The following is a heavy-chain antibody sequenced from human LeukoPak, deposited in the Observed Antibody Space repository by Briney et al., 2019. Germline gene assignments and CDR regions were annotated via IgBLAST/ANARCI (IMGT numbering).Heavy chain of an antibody. V-gene: IGHV3-66*01. J-gene: IGHJ2*01. CDR3: ASSGYCSGGSCYLRYWYFDL. Sequence: GGSLRLSCAASGFTFSSNYMSWVRQAPGKGLEWVSVIYSGGSTYYSDSVKGRFTISRDNSKSTLYLQMNNLRAEDTAVYYCASSGYCSGGSCYLRYWYFDLWGRGTLVTVSS. CDR1: GFTFSSNY. D-gene: IGHD2-15*01. CDR2: IYSGGST.